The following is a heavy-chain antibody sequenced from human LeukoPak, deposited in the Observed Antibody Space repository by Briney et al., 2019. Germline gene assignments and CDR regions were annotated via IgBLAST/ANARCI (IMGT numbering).Heavy chain of an antibody. CDR3: ARQIVVSTDHNWFDP. J-gene: IGHJ5*02. CDR1: GYSFTSYW. D-gene: IGHD2-2*01. Sequence: GESLKISCKGSGYSFTSYWIGWVRQMPGKGLEWMGIIYPGDSDTRYSPSFQGQVTISADKSISTAYLQWSSLKASGTAMYYCARQIVVSTDHNWFDPWGQGTLVTVSS. V-gene: IGHV5-51*01. CDR2: IYPGDSDT.